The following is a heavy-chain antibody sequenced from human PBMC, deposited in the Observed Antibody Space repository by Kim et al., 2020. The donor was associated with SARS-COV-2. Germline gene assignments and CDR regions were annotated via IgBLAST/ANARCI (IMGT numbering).Heavy chain of an antibody. CDR2: IYYSGRT. J-gene: IGHJ4*02. D-gene: IGHD3-3*01. Sequence: SETLSLTCTVSGGSISSYYWSWIRQLPGKGLEWIGYIYYSGRTNYNPSHKSRVTISVDTSNNQFSMKLSSMTAADTTVYYSASRHGSGHFDYWDQGTLVTVSS. CDR1: GGSISSYY. V-gene: IGHV4-59*01. CDR3: ASRHGSGHFDY.